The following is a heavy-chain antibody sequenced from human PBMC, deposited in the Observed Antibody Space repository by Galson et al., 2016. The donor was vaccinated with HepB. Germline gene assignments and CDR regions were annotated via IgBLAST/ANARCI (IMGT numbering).Heavy chain of an antibody. CDR2: INHAGST. Sequence: SETLSLTCLVHGGSFDDYHWTWIRQCPGRGLEWVGEINHAGSTNYSPSLESRLTISVDTSKKQFSLSLSSVAAADTAVYYCAGGDCSGSNCSGDDGFDIWGQGTMVTVSS. V-gene: IGHV4-34*01. CDR1: GGSFDDYH. D-gene: IGHD2-2*01. CDR3: AGGDCSGSNCSGDDGFDI. J-gene: IGHJ3*02.